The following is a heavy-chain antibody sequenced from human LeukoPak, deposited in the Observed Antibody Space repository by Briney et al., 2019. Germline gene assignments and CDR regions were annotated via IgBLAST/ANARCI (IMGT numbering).Heavy chain of an antibody. D-gene: IGHD3-22*01. CDR2: INPNSGGT. CDR3: ARDGDTYYYDSSDLFDY. CDR1: GYTFTGYY. Sequence: GASVKVSCKASGYTFTGYYMHWVRQAPGQGLEWMGRINPNSGGTNYAQKFQGRVTMTRDTSISTAYMELSRLRSDDTAVYYCARDGDTYYYDSSDLFDYWGQGTLVTVSS. J-gene: IGHJ4*02. V-gene: IGHV1-2*06.